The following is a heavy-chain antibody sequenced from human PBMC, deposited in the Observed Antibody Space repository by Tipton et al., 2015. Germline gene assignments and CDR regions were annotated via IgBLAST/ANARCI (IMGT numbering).Heavy chain of an antibody. V-gene: IGHV3-30*04. CDR3: AREFLISVVLDF. D-gene: IGHD3/OR15-3a*01. Sequence: RSLRLSCAAAGFTFSGYALHWVRQAPGKGPEWVAIISYDGSKKYYADSVKGRFSISRDNSKKTVYLQMNSLRSDDTAVYYCAREFLISVVLDFWGQGTLVTVSS. CDR2: ISYDGSKK. CDR1: GFTFSGYA. J-gene: IGHJ4*02.